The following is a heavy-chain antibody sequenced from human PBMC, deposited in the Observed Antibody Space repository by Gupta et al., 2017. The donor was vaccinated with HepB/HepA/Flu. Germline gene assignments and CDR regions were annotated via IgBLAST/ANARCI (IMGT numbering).Heavy chain of an antibody. CDR2: IYWNDEK. D-gene: IGHD1-26*01. V-gene: IGHV2-5*01. J-gene: IGHJ4*02. CDR1: GFSLASNGEG. CDR3: ARRRFSGIYVSFFDY. Sequence: QITLKESGPTLVSPTQTLTLTCTLSGFSLASNGEGVGWIRRSPGKALEWLALIYWNDEKRYSPFLKSMVAVSKDTSKNQVVLTVTKMNAVDSGTYYCARRRFSGIYVSFFDYWGQGALVTVSS.